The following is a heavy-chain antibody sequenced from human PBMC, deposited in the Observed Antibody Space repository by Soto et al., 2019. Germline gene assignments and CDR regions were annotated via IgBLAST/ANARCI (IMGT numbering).Heavy chain of an antibody. V-gene: IGHV1-8*01. CDR3: ARAYGSGSFDF. CDR2: VNPNTGNT. D-gene: IGHD3-10*01. CDR1: GYTFRSYD. Sequence: QVQLVQSGAEVKKPGASVKVSCTASGYTFRSYDIHWVRQATGQGLEWMGWVNPNTGNTGYAQRFQGRVTMTRDIPKSTAYMELSRLTSEDTTIYYCARAYGSGSFDFWGPGTLVSVSS. J-gene: IGHJ5*01.